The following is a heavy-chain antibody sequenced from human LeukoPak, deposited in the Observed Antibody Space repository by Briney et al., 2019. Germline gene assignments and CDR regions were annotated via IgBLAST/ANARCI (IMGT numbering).Heavy chain of an antibody. Sequence: PSETLSLTCAVYGGSFSGYYWSWIRQPPGKGLEWIGEINHSGSTNYNPSLKSRVTISVDTSKNQFSLKLSSVTVADTAVYYCARGRLRYCDYWGQGTLVTVSS. V-gene: IGHV4-34*01. CDR1: GGSFSGYY. J-gene: IGHJ4*02. CDR2: INHSGST. D-gene: IGHD3-9*01. CDR3: ARGRLRYCDY.